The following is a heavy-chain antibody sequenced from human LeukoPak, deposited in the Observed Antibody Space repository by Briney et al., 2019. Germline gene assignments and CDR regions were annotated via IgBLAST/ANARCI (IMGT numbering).Heavy chain of an antibody. CDR3: ARAPDYYGSGSYYNPFYY. CDR1: GDTFTSSV. CDR2: ISAYNGNT. Sequence: ASVKDSCKASGDTFTSSVISWVRQAPGQRLERMGWISAYNGNTNYTQKLQGRVTMTTDTSTSTAYMELRSLRSDDTAVYYCARAPDYYGSGSYYNPFYYWGQGTLVTVPS. D-gene: IGHD3-10*01. J-gene: IGHJ4*02. V-gene: IGHV1-18*04.